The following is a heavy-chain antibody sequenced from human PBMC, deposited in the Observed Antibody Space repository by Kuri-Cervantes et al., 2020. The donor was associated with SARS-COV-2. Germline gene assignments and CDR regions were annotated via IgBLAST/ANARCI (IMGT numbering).Heavy chain of an antibody. J-gene: IGHJ1*01. CDR2: ISGSGGST. CDR1: GFTFSSYA. Sequence: GESLKISCAASGFTFSSYAMSWVRQAPGKGLEWVSAISGSGGSTYYADSVKGRFTISRDNSKNTLYLQMNTLKTEDTAVFYCARDASYSGSYGSFQHWGQGTLVTVSS. V-gene: IGHV3-23*01. D-gene: IGHD1-26*01. CDR3: ARDASYSGSYGSFQH.